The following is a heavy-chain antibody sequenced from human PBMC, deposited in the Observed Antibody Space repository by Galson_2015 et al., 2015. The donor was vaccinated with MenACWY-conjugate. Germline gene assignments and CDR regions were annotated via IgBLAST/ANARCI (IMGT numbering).Heavy chain of an antibody. V-gene: IGHV1-18*01. J-gene: IGHJ6*02. CDR1: GYTFTSYG. Sequence: SVKVSCKASGYTFTSYGISWVRQAPGQGLEWMGWISAYNGNTNYAQKLQGRVTMTTDTSTSTAYMELRSLGSDDTAVYYCAREGVEVGATINYYYGMDVWGQGTTVTVSS. D-gene: IGHD1-26*01. CDR2: ISAYNGNT. CDR3: AREGVEVGATINYYYGMDV.